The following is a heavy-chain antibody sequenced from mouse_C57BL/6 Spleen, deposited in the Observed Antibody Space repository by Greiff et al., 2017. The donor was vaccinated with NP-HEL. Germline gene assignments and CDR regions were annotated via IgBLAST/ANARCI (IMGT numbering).Heavy chain of an antibody. CDR3: ARHEDGYSAWFAY. Sequence: QVQLKESGPGLVAPSQSLSITCTVSGFSLTSYGVHWVRQPPGKGLEWLVVIWSDGSTTSNSALKSRLSISKDNSKSQVFLKMNSLQTDDTAMYYCARHEDGYSAWFAYWGQGTLVTVSA. D-gene: IGHD2-3*01. CDR1: GFSLTSYG. J-gene: IGHJ3*01. CDR2: IWSDGST. V-gene: IGHV2-6-1*01.